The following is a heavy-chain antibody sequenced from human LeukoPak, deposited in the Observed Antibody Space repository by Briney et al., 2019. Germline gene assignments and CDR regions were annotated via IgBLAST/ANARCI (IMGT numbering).Heavy chain of an antibody. D-gene: IGHD1-26*01. V-gene: IGHV4-39*01. CDR1: GGSFSGYY. CDR3: AEGLVGALELDAFDI. CDR2: IYYSGST. J-gene: IGHJ3*02. Sequence: SETLSLTCAVYGGSFSGYYWGWIRQPPGKGLEWIGSIYYSGSTYYNPSLKSRVTISVDTSKNQFSLKLSSVTAADTAVYYCAEGLVGALELDAFDIWGQGTMVTVSS.